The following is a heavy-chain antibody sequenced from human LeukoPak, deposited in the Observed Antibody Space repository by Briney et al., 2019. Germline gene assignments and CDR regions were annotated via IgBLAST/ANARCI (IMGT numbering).Heavy chain of an antibody. CDR1: GGSFSGYY. CDR2: INHSGST. V-gene: IGHV4-34*01. J-gene: IGHJ4*02. D-gene: IGHD4-17*01. Sequence: PSETLSLTCAVYGGSFSGYYWSWIRQPPGKGLEWLGEINHSGSTNYNPSLKSRVTISVDTSKNQFSLKLSSVTAADTAVYYCAREGYGDYYYFDYWGQGTLVTVSS. CDR3: AREGYGDYYYFDY.